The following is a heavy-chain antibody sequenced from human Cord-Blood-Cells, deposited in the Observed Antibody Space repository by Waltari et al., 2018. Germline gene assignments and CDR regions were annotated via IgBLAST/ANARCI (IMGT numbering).Heavy chain of an antibody. CDR2: IYYSGST. J-gene: IGHJ3*02. V-gene: IGHV4-39*07. CDR1: GGSISSSSYY. CDR3: ARQSSGDDAFDI. Sequence: QLQLQESGPGLVKPSETLSLTCTVPGGSISSSSYYCGWTRQPPGKGLEWIGSIYYSGSTYYNPSLKSRVTISVDTSKNQFSLKLSSVTAADTAVYYCARQSSGDDAFDIWGQGTMVTVSS. D-gene: IGHD3-10*01.